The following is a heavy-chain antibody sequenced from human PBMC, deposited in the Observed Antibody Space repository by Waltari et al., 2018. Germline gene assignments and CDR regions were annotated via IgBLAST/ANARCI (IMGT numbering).Heavy chain of an antibody. Sequence: QVQLQQWGAGLLKPSETLSLTCAVYGGSFSGYYWSWIRQPPGKGLAWIGEINHSGSTNDNPSLKSRVTISVDTSKNQFSLKLSSVTAADTAVYYCARGLYDSSGYYYYYYYYMDVWGKGTTVTISS. J-gene: IGHJ6*03. CDR1: GGSFSGYY. D-gene: IGHD3-22*01. CDR2: INHSGST. V-gene: IGHV4-34*01. CDR3: ARGLYDSSGYYYYYYYYMDV.